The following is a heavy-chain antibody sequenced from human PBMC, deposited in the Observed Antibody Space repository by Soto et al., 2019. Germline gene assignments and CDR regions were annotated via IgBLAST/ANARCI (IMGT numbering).Heavy chain of an antibody. CDR3: ARRERYYGSPGWFDP. CDR2: VYYNENT. Sequence: SETLSLTCSVSGASINNFAYYWGWIRQPPGKGLEWIGTVYYNENTYYNPSLKSRVAISVDTAKNQFSLNLRSVTAADTAIYFCARRERYYGSPGWFDPWGQGTLVTLSS. CDR1: GASINNFAYY. V-gene: IGHV4-39*01. D-gene: IGHD3-10*01. J-gene: IGHJ5*01.